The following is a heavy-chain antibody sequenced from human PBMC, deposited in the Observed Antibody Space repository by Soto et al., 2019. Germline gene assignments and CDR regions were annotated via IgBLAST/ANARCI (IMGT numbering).Heavy chain of an antibody. CDR3: ARERVAAAGMARFDP. J-gene: IGHJ5*02. CDR1: GGSISSGGYY. D-gene: IGHD6-13*01. V-gene: IGHV4-31*03. Sequence: QVQLQESGPGLVKPSQTLSLTCTVSGGSISSGGYYWSWIRQHPGKGLEWIGCIYYSGSTYYNPSLKSRVTISVDTSKNQFSLKLSSVTAADTAVYYCARERVAAAGMARFDPWGQGTLVTVSS. CDR2: IYYSGST.